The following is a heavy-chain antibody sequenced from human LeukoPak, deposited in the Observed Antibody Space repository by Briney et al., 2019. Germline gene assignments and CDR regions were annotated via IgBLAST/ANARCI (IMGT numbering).Heavy chain of an antibody. Sequence: GGSLRLSCAASGFTFSSYAMHWVRQAPGKGLEWVSVIYSGGSTYYADSVKGRFTISRDNSKNTLYLQMNSLRAEDTAVYYCARKSSSSRGSVYWGQGTLVTVSS. CDR2: IYSGGST. CDR3: ARKSSSSRGSVY. D-gene: IGHD6-6*01. CDR1: GFTFSSYA. V-gene: IGHV3-53*01. J-gene: IGHJ4*02.